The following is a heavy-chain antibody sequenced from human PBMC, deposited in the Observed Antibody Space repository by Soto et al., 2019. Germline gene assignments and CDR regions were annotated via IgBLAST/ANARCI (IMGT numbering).Heavy chain of an antibody. D-gene: IGHD6-13*01. CDR3: ARDLQYSRLFYGMDV. CDR2: IYYSGST. Sequence: LTCTVSGGSISSGGYYWSWIRQHPGKSLEWIGYIYYSGSTYYNQSLKSRVTISVDTSKNQFSLKLSSVTAADTAVYFCARDLQYSRLFYGMDVWGQGTTVTVSS. V-gene: IGHV4-31*03. CDR1: GGSISSGGYY. J-gene: IGHJ6*02.